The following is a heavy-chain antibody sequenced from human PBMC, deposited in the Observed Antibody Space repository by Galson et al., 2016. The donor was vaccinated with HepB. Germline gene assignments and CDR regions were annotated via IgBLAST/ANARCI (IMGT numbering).Heavy chain of an antibody. D-gene: IGHD4-17*01. CDR2: IDWDDDK. Sequence: PALVKPTQTLTLTCTFSGFSLPTTGMCVSWIRQSPGKALEWLAVIDWDDDKYYTTSLNLKTRLTISKDTSKNQVVLTMTNMDPVDTATYYCARAVAMTTRNEHDYGEFDLDPWGQGTQVTVSS. CDR1: GFSLPTTGMC. CDR3: ARAVAMTTRNEHDYGEFDLDP. J-gene: IGHJ5*02. V-gene: IGHV2-70*01.